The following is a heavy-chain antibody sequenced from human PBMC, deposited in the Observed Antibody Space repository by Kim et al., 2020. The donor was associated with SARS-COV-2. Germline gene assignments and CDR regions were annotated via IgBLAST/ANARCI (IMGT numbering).Heavy chain of an antibody. Sequence: VKGRLTITRKNSKNTLYLQMNNLRAEDTAVYYCAKERRKYCSGGSCHLEYWGQGTLVTVSS. CDR3: AKERRKYCSGGSCHLEY. V-gene: IGHV3-33*06. J-gene: IGHJ4*02. D-gene: IGHD2-15*01.